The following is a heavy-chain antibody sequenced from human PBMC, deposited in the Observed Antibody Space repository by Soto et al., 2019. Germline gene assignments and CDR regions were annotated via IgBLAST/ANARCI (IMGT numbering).Heavy chain of an antibody. D-gene: IGHD2-15*01. CDR1: GFTFSTHG. Sequence: GGSLRLSCAASGFTFSTHGMHWVRQAPGKGLEWVSLITWDGINIEYADSVRGRFTISRDNSKNSLYLQMNGLRHEDTAFYYCAKDGIAWHWGQGTLVTVSS. CDR2: ITWDGINI. V-gene: IGHV3-43D*03. J-gene: IGHJ4*02. CDR3: AKDGIAWH.